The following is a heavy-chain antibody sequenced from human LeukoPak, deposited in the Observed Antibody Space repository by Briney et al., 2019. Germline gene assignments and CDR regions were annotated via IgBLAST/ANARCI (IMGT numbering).Heavy chain of an antibody. Sequence: GGSLRLSCEASGFTFSSYWMNWVRQAPGEGLEWVSYISSSGSTIYYADSVKGRFTISRDNAKNSLYLQMNSLRAEDTAVYYCAELGITMIGGVWGKGTTVTISS. V-gene: IGHV3-48*04. CDR1: GFTFSSYW. CDR3: AELGITMIGGV. D-gene: IGHD3-10*02. CDR2: ISSSGSTI. J-gene: IGHJ6*04.